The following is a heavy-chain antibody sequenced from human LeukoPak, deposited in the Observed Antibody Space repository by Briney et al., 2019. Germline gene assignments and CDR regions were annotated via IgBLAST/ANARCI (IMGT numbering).Heavy chain of an antibody. CDR2: ISSSGSTI. Sequence: PGGSLRLSCAASGFTFSSYEMNWVRQAPGEGLEWVSHISSSGSTIYYADSVKGRFTISRDNAKNSLYLQMNSLRAEDTAVYYCAREGYSYGKGYFDYWGQGTLVTVSS. D-gene: IGHD5-18*01. CDR3: AREGYSYGKGYFDY. CDR1: GFTFSSYE. J-gene: IGHJ4*02. V-gene: IGHV3-48*03.